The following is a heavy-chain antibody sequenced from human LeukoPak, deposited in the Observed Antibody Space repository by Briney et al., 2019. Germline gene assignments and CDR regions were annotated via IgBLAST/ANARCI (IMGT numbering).Heavy chain of an antibody. CDR3: ARNIGIGYCSGGSCYEDWFDP. CDR1: GYSFTSYW. J-gene: IGHJ5*02. V-gene: IGHV5-10-1*01. Sequence: GESLKISCKGSGYSFTSYWISWVRQMPGKGLEWMGRIDPSDSYTNYSPSFQGRVTISADKSVSTAYLQWSSLKASDTAMYYCARNIGIGYCSGGSCYEDWFDPWGQGTLVTVSS. CDR2: IDPSDSYT. D-gene: IGHD2-15*01.